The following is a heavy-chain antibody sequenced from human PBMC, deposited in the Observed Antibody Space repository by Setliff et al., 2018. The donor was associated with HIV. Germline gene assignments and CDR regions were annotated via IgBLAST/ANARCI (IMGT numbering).Heavy chain of an antibody. CDR2: IYYSGST. CDR1: GGSIISYY. J-gene: IGHJ2*01. D-gene: IGHD5-12*01. V-gene: IGHV4-59*01. CDR3: ARERRGGYSGYDSHWYFDL. Sequence: SETLSLTCTVSGGSIISYYCSWIRQPPGKGLEWIGYIYYSGSTNYNTSLSSRVTISLDTSKNQFSLKLSSVTAADTAVYYCARERRGGYSGYDSHWYFDLWGRGTLVTVSS.